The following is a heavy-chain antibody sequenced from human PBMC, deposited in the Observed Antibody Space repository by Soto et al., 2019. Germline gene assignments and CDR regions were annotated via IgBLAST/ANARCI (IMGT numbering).Heavy chain of an antibody. CDR2: IYYNGDT. CDR1: GGFVSSGIYY. D-gene: IGHD4-17*01. V-gene: IGHV4-30-4*01. J-gene: IGHJ5*02. CDR3: PRDHGDEGGWFDP. Sequence: QVQLQESGPGLVKASQTLSLVCTVSGGFVSSGIYYWSWIRQPPGKGLEWIGYIYYNGDTFYNPSLKSRVSISLDMSKNQFSLKVNSVTAADTAVYYCPRDHGDEGGWFDPWGQGTLVTVSS.